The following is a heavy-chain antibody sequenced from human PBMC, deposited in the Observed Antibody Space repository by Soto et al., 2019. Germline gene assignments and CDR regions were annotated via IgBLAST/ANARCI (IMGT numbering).Heavy chain of an antibody. CDR3: ATDYGDYVGAFDI. J-gene: IGHJ3*02. D-gene: IGHD4-17*01. Sequence: PSETLSLTCTVSGGSISSYYWSWIRQSPGKGLEWITHIYNSGTTNYNPSLKSRVTISVDTSKNQFSLKLRSVTAADTAVYYCATDYGDYVGAFDIWGQGXMVTV. V-gene: IGHV4-59*01. CDR1: GGSISSYY. CDR2: IYNSGTT.